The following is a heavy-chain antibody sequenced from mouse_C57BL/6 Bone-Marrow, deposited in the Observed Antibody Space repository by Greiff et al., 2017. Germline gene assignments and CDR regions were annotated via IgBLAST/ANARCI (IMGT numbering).Heavy chain of an antibody. CDR2: IHPNSGST. D-gene: IGHD1-1*01. V-gene: IGHV1-64*01. CDR3: ARRPYYYGRRYFDY. J-gene: IGHJ2*01. Sequence: QVQLQQSGAELVKPGASVKLSCKASGYTFTSYWMHWVKQRPGQGLEWIGMIHPNSGSTNYNEKFKSKATLTVDKSSSTAYMQLSSLTSEDSAVYYCARRPYYYGRRYFDYWGQGTTLTVSS. CDR1: GYTFTSYW.